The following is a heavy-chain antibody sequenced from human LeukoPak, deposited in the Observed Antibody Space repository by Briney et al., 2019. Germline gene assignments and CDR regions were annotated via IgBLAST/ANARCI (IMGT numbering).Heavy chain of an antibody. J-gene: IGHJ4*02. CDR1: GFSFSGHW. V-gene: IGHV3-74*01. CDR3: AKAGSTAWTAVDY. Sequence: GGSLRLSCTASGFSFSGHWMHWARQLPGKGLVWVSRISPTGSTTSYADSVKGRFTISRGNSENTLYLQMKSLRADDTAVYYCAKAGSTAWTAVDYWGQGTLVTVSS. CDR2: ISPTGSTT. D-gene: IGHD2-2*01.